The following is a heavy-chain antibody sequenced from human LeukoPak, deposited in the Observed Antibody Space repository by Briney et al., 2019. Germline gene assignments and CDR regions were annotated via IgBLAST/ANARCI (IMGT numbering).Heavy chain of an antibody. J-gene: IGHJ6*04. CDR2: ISWNSGSI. Sequence: GGSLRLSCAASGFTFDDYAMHWVRQAPGKGLEWVSGISWNSGSIGYADSVKGRFTISRDNAKNSLYLQMNSLRAEDTALYYCAKERFGMDVWGKGTTVTISS. D-gene: IGHD5-24*01. CDR3: AKERFGMDV. CDR1: GFTFDDYA. V-gene: IGHV3-9*01.